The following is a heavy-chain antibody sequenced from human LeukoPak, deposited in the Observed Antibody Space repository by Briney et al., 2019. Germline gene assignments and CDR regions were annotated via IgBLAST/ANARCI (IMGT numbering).Heavy chain of an antibody. CDR2: IDTDGSIT. CDR1: GFTFSSYW. D-gene: IGHD1-20*01. CDR3: ARITSSPLGYYYGMDV. V-gene: IGHV3-74*01. J-gene: IGHJ6*02. Sequence: GGSLRLSCAASGFTFSSYWMHWVRQAPGKGLVWVARIDTDGSITNYAESVKGRFTISRDNAKNTLFLQMNSLRAEDTAVYYCARITSSPLGYYYGMDVWGQGTTVTVSS.